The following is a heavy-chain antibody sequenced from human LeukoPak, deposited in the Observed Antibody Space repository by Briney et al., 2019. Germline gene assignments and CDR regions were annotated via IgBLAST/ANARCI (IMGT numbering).Heavy chain of an antibody. CDR2: TWYDGGNK. D-gene: IGHD6-19*01. CDR3: ARVVAGSVYNCGMDV. CDR1: GFIFSNYG. Sequence: GGSLRLSCTASGFIFSNYGMHWVRQAPGKGLEWVAVTWYDGGNKYYAESVKGRFTISRDTSKNTLYLQMNSLTAEDTAVYYCARVVAGSVYNCGMDVWGQGTTVTVPS. J-gene: IGHJ6*02. V-gene: IGHV3-33*01.